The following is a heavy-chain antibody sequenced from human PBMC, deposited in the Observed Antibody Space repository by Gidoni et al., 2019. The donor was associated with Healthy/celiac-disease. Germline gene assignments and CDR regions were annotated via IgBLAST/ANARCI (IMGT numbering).Heavy chain of an antibody. CDR3: ARLYYDNPFDY. CDR1: VFSLSTSGVG. D-gene: IGHD3-22*01. V-gene: IGHV2-5*02. Sequence: QITLKESGPTLVKPTQTLTLTCTFSVFSLSTSGVGVGWIRQPPGKALEWLALIYWDDDKRYSPSLKSRLTITKDTSKNQVVLTMTNMDPVDTATYYCARLYYDNPFDYWGQGTLVTVSS. J-gene: IGHJ4*02. CDR2: IYWDDDK.